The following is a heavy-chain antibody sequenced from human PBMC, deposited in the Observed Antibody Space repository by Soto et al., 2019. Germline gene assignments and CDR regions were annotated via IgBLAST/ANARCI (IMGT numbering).Heavy chain of an antibody. J-gene: IGHJ4*02. Sequence: GGSLRLSCAASGFTFSGSAMHWVRQASGKGLEWVGRIRSKANSYATAYAASVKGRFTISRDDSKNTAYLQMNSLKTEDTAVYYCTRLEVAASYWGQGTLVTVSS. CDR2: IRSKANSYAT. V-gene: IGHV3-73*01. CDR3: TRLEVAASY. D-gene: IGHD6-19*01. CDR1: GFTFSGSA.